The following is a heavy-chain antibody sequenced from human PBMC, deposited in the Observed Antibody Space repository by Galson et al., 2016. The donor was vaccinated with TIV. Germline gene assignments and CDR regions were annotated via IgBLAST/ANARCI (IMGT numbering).Heavy chain of an antibody. CDR3: EQPSLGYSDFWSGPFDY. V-gene: IGHV2-5*01. CDR2: ISWNDDT. CDR1: GFSVKTSGVS. J-gene: IGHJ4*02. Sequence: PALVKPTQTLTLTCTCSGFSVKTSGVSVGWIRQPPGKALEWLALISWNDDTHYSPSLKTRLTITKDTSKNQVVLTITNMDPVDTATYNCEQPSLGYSDFWSGPFDYWDQGTLVSVSS. D-gene: IGHD3-3*01.